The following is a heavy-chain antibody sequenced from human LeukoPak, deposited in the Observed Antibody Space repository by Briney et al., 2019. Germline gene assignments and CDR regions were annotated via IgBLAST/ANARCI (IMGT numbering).Heavy chain of an antibody. V-gene: IGHV3-23*01. Sequence: PGVSLRLSCAASGFTLNPYAMSWVRQAPGKGLEWVSAIRCSGGTTFYAHPVKRRFTISRDNPKNTLYLQIHSQRAEDTAVYYCATPINTGWSWARENDYWGQGTLVTVSS. CDR2: IRCSGGTT. CDR1: GFTLNPYA. D-gene: IGHD6-19*01. J-gene: IGHJ4*02. CDR3: ATPINTGWSWARENDY.